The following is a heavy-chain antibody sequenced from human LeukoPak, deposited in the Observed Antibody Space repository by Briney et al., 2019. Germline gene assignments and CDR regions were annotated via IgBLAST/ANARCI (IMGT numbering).Heavy chain of an antibody. J-gene: IGHJ5*02. D-gene: IGHD3-9*01. CDR2: INPNSSGT. Sequence: ASVKVSCKASGYTFTGFYMHWVRQAPGQGLEWMGWINPNSSGTNYAQKFQGRVTMTRDTSISTAYMELSRLRSDDTAVYYCARDLRYPFGGFDPWGQGTLVTVSS. V-gene: IGHV1-2*02. CDR3: ARDLRYPFGGFDP. CDR1: GYTFTGFY.